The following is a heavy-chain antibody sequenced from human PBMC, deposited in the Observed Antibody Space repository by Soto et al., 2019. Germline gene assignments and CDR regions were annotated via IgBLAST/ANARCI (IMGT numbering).Heavy chain of an antibody. CDR3: ATNDYYGSGSYLPGLDAFDI. D-gene: IGHD3-10*01. J-gene: IGHJ3*02. V-gene: IGHV4-31*03. CDR2: IYYSGST. CDR1: GGSISSGGYY. Sequence: SETLSLTCTVSGGSISSGGYYWSWIRQHPGKGLEWIGYIYYSGSTYYNPSLKSRVTISVDTSKNQFSLKLSSVTAADTAVYYCATNDYYGSGSYLPGLDAFDIWGQGTMVTVSS.